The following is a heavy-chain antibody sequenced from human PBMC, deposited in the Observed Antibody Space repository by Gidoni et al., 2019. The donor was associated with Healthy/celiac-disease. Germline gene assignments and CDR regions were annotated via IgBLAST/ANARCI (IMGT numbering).Heavy chain of an antibody. CDR1: GGSISSYY. CDR2: IYYSGST. Sequence: QVQLLESGPGLVKPSETLSLTCPVSGGSISSYYWSWIRQPPGKGLEWIGYIYYSGSTNYNPSLKSRVTISVDTSKNQFSLKLSSVTAADTAVYYCARDRGLTSFDYWGQGTLVTVSS. V-gene: IGHV4-59*01. J-gene: IGHJ4*02. D-gene: IGHD3-22*01. CDR3: ARDRGLTSFDY.